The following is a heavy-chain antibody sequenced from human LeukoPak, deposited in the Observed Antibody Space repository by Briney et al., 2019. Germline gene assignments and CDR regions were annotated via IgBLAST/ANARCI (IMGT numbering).Heavy chain of an antibody. Sequence: ETLSLTCTVSGYSISSGYYWGWIRQPPGKGLEWVSAISGSGGSTYYADSVKGRFTISRDNSKNTLYLQMNSLRAEDTAVYYCAKDYGSSWYYQLDYWGQGTLVTVSS. D-gene: IGHD6-13*01. CDR2: ISGSGGST. CDR1: GYSISSGYY. CDR3: AKDYGSSWYYQLDY. J-gene: IGHJ4*02. V-gene: IGHV3-23*01.